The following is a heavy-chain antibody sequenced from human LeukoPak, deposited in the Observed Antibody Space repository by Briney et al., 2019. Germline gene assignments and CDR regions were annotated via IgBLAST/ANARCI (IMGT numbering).Heavy chain of an antibody. CDR2: ISSSSSYI. D-gene: IGHD2-2*01. Sequence: GGSLRLSCAASGFTFSSYSMNWVRQAPGKGLEWVSSISSSSSYIYYADSVKGRFTISRDNAKNSLYLQMNSLRAEDTAVYYCARDCSSTSCYASYYYGLDVWGKGTTVTVSS. V-gene: IGHV3-21*01. J-gene: IGHJ6*04. CDR1: GFTFSSYS. CDR3: ARDCSSTSCYASYYYGLDV.